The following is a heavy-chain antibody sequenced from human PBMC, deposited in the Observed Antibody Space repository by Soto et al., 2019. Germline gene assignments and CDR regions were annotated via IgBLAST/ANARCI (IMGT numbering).Heavy chain of an antibody. V-gene: IGHV1-69*06. J-gene: IGHJ4*02. D-gene: IGHD2-2*02. Sequence: QVQLVQSGAEVKTPGSSLKVSCKVSGSRFSNYVISWVRQAPGHGLEWLGRIIPIFNPTKYAQNFQCRVTITADKSTSTASLELSSLRSDDTAVYYCAREGRGKKAGYNGLVSLGYWGQGTLVTVSS. CDR2: IIPIFNPT. CDR1: GSRFSNYV. CDR3: AREGRGKKAGYNGLVSLGY.